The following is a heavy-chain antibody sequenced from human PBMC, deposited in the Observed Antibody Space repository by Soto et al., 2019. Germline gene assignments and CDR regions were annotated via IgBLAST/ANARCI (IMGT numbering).Heavy chain of an antibody. CDR2: IIPIVGLT. CDR1: GGSLSSYP. V-gene: IGHV1-69*02. Sequence: QVQLLQSGSEVTKPGSSVKVSCRASGGSLSSYPVTWVRQAPGQGLEWMGRIIPIVGLTNYAQKFQGRVTITADKSTSTAYMELSSLRSDDTAVYYCARPTGGHDAGGNYMDVWGKGTTVIVSS. D-gene: IGHD2-8*02. CDR3: ARPTGGHDAGGNYMDV. J-gene: IGHJ6*03.